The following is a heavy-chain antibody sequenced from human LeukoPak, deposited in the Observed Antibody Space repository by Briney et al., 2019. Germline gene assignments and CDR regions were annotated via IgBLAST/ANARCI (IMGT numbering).Heavy chain of an antibody. CDR1: GFTFSSYS. V-gene: IGHV3-21*01. CDR2: ISSSSSYI. J-gene: IGHJ3*02. Sequence: GGSLRLSCAASGFTFSSYSMNWVRQAPGKGLEWVSSISSSSSYIYYADSVKGRFTISRDNAKNSLYLQMNSLRAEDTAVYYCARDRKYSRSEVVFSFDAFDIWGQGTMVTVSS. D-gene: IGHD2-2*01. CDR3: ARDRKYSRSEVVFSFDAFDI.